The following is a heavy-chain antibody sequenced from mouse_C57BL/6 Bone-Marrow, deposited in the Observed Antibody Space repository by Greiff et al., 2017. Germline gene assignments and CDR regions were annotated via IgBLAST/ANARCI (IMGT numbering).Heavy chain of an antibody. CDR3: TSITGYFDV. CDR1: GFTFSSYA. J-gene: IGHJ1*03. V-gene: IGHV5-9-1*02. Sequence: EVKLVESGAGLVKPGGSLKLSCAASGFTFSSYAMSWVRQTPEKRLEWVAYISSGGDYIYYADTVKGRFTISRDNARNTLYLQMSSLKSEDTAMYYCTSITGYFDVWGTGTTVTVSS. CDR2: ISSGGDYI.